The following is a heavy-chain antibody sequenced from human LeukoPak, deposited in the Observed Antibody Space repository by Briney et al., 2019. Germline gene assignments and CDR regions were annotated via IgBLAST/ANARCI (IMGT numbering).Heavy chain of an antibody. CDR1: GFTFSDYY. V-gene: IGHV3-30-3*01. CDR3: ASQAIRGVMGSLDY. Sequence: LAGGSLRLSCAASGFTFSDYYMSWIRQAPGKGLEWVAVISYDGSNKYYADSVKGRFTISRDNSKNTLYLQMNSLRAEDTAVYYCASQAIRGVMGSLDYWGQGTLVTVSS. D-gene: IGHD3-10*01. CDR2: ISYDGSNK. J-gene: IGHJ4*02.